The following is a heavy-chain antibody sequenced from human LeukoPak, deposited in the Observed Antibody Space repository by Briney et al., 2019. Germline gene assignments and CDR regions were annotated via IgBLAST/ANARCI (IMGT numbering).Heavy chain of an antibody. Sequence: PGGSLRLPCAASGITLASNHMPWICQAPGQGLEWVSLIYSGGVTYYADSVKGRFIISRDNSKNTLFLQMNSLRAEDTAVYYCARAPSGWSDYWYFDLWGRGTLVTVSS. CDR3: ARAPSGWSDYWYFDL. J-gene: IGHJ2*01. CDR2: IYSGGVT. CDR1: GITLASNH. V-gene: IGHV3-53*01. D-gene: IGHD6-19*01.